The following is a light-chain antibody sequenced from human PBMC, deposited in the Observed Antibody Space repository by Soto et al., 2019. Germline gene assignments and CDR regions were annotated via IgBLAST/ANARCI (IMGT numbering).Light chain of an antibody. Sequence: EIAMTQSPATLSVSPGERATLSCRASQSISTELAWYQQIPGQPPRLLIYSASTRATGVPARFTGSGSGSEFTLTISGLQSEAFAIYYCQHGHNWPLTFGQGTSLEV. J-gene: IGKJ2*01. V-gene: IGKV3-15*01. CDR1: QSISTE. CDR2: SAS. CDR3: QHGHNWPLT.